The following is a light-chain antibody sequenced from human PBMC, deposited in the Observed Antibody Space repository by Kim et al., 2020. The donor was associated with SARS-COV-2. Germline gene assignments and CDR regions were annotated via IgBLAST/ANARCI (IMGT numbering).Light chain of an antibody. CDR2: QNI. CDR3: QAWDSSTGVV. J-gene: IGLJ3*02. V-gene: IGLV3-1*01. Sequence: SYELTQPPSVSVSPGQTASITCSGEKLGDKYACWYQQKPGQCPVLVIYQNIKRPSGIPERFSGSNSGNTATLTISGAQAMDEADYYCQAWDSSTGVVFGGGTQLTVL. CDR1: KLGDKY.